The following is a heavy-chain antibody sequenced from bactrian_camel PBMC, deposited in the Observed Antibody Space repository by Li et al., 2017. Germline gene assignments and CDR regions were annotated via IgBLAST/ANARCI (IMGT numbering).Heavy chain of an antibody. J-gene: IGHJ4*01. CDR1: GYWYRGYC. D-gene: IGHD1*01. Sequence: QVQLVESGGGSVQAGGSLRLTCTASGYWYRGYCMGWFRQAPGKEREAVARFRSDGTPTYGESVKGRFTTFEVNAEKTVYLQMNNLKTEDTAVYYCAAYCSPDLYYGQGTQVTVS. CDR2: FRSDGTP. CDR3: AAYCSPDLY. V-gene: IGHV3S53*01.